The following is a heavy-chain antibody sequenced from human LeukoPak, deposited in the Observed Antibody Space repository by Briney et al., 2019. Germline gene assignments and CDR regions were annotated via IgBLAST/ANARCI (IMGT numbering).Heavy chain of an antibody. D-gene: IGHD5-24*01. J-gene: IGHJ4*02. V-gene: IGHV4-38-2*02. CDR3: ARGRRDGYNLEYFDK. Sequence: SETLSLTCTVSGYSISSGYYWGWIRQPPGKGLEWIGSIYHSGSTYYNPSLKSRVTISVDTSKNQFSLKLSSVTAADTAVYYCARGRRDGYNLEYFDKWGQGTLVTVSS. CDR1: GYSISSGYY. CDR2: IYHSGST.